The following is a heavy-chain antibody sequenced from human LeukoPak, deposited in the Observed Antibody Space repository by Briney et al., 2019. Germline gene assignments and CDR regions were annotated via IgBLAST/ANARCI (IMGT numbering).Heavy chain of an antibody. CDR2: INPNSGGT. V-gene: IGHV1-2*02. CDR3: ARSDYGSGRSPFDY. J-gene: IGHJ4*02. Sequence: ASVKVSCKASGYTFTGYYMHWVRQAPGQGLEWMGWINPNSGGTNYAQKFQGRVTMTRDTSISTAYMELSRLRSDDTAVYYCARSDYGSGRSPFDYWGQGTLVTVSS. D-gene: IGHD3-10*01. CDR1: GYTFTGYY.